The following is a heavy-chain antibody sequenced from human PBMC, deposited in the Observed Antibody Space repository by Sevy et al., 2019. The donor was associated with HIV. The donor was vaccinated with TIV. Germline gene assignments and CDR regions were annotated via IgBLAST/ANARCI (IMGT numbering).Heavy chain of an antibody. CDR2: IYIGGTT. CDR1: GFTVSSNF. CDR3: ARGKHISDYYGSFDY. Sequence: GGSLRLSCAASGFTVSSNFMSWVRQAPGKGLEWVSVIYIGGTTYYADSVKGRFTMSRDNSKNPLYLQMNSLRAEDTAVYYCARGKHISDYYGSFDYWGQGTLVTVSS. D-gene: IGHD4-17*01. J-gene: IGHJ4*02. V-gene: IGHV3-53*01.